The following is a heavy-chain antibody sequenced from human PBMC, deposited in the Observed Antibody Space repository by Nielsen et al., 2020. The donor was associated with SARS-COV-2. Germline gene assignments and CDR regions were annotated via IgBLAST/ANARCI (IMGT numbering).Heavy chain of an antibody. CDR2: IYYSGDT. V-gene: IGHV4-59*01. D-gene: IGHD6-6*01. CDR1: GGSISGYY. Sequence: SETLSLTCSVSGGSISGYYWSWIRQPPGKGLEWIGYIYYSGDTKYNPSLKSRVTISVDMSKNKFSLRLSSVTAADTAVYYCARDRHSSSPYGMGVWGQGTTVTVSS. CDR3: ARDRHSSSPYGMGV. J-gene: IGHJ6*02.